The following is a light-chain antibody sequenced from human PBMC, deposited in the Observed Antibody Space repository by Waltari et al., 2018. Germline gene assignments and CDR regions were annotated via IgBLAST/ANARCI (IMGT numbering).Light chain of an antibody. J-gene: IGKJ4*01. CDR1: QSLVYRNGDTY. V-gene: IGKV2-30*01. CDR3: MQSTHWPLT. Sequence: QSLVYRNGDTYLHWFQQRPGQSPRRLIYKVSNRDSGVPDRFSGSGSGTDFTLKISRVEAEDVGVYYCMQSTHWPLTFGGGTKVEIK. CDR2: KVS.